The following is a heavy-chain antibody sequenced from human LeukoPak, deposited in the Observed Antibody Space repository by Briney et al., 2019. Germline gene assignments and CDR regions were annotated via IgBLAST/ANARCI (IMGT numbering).Heavy chain of an antibody. D-gene: IGHD2-21*02. CDR3: ARADNRIVAVTADTYDY. CDR1: GYSLSSHG. Sequence: ASVKVSCKASGYSLSSHGFSWVRQAPGQGLEWMGCISGDNGNTNYAQKFQGRVTMTTDTSSSTGYMELRSLRSDDTAVYYCARADNRIVAVTADTYDYWGQGTLVTVSS. J-gene: IGHJ4*02. V-gene: IGHV1-18*01. CDR2: ISGDNGNT.